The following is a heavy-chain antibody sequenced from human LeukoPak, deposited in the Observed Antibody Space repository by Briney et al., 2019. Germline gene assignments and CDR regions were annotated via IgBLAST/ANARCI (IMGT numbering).Heavy chain of an antibody. CDR2: ISGSGGST. J-gene: IGHJ4*02. V-gene: IGHV3-23*01. CDR1: GFTFSSYA. CDR3: ARHTGCSGSFYISDY. Sequence: GGSLRLSCAASGFTFSSYAMSWVRQAPGKGLEWVSAISGSGGSTYYADSVKGRFTISRDNSKNTLYLQMNSLRAEDTAVYYCARHTGCSGSFYISDYWGQGTLVTVSS. D-gene: IGHD3-10*02.